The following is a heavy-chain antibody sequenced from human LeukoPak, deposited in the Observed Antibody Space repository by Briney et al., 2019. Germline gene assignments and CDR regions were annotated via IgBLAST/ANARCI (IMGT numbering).Heavy chain of an antibody. V-gene: IGHV4-4*07. D-gene: IGHD4-17*01. Sequence: SETLSLTCTVSGDSISTYYWSWIRQPAGKGLEWIGRISNSGSASYNPSLKSRVTMSLDTSKNQFSLKLSSVTAADTAVYYCARDATTVTTIIDYWGQGTLITVSS. CDR2: ISNSGSA. CDR3: ARDATTVTTIIDY. J-gene: IGHJ4*02. CDR1: GDSISTYY.